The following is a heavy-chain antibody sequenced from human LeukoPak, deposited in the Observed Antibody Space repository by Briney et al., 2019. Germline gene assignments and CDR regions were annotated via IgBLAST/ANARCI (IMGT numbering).Heavy chain of an antibody. V-gene: IGHV3-23*01. Sequence: GGSLRLSCAASGFTFGSYAMSWVRQAPGKGLEWVSAITESGGGTYNADSVKGRFTISRDNSKKTLFLQMNSLRAEDTAIYYCAKGSAAGRPYYLDYWGQGTLVTVSS. J-gene: IGHJ4*02. CDR1: GFTFGSYA. D-gene: IGHD6-25*01. CDR3: AKGSAAGRPYYLDY. CDR2: ITESGGGT.